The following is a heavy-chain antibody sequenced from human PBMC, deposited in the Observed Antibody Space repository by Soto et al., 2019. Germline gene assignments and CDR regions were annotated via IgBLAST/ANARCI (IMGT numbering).Heavy chain of an antibody. D-gene: IGHD3-10*01. V-gene: IGHV4-59*08. J-gene: IGHJ4*02. CDR2: IYHSGST. CDR3: ARRRSGPTFFDF. CDR1: GGSISSYY. Sequence: QVQLQESGPGLVKPSATLSLTCTVSGGSISSYYWSWIRQPTGKGLEWIGFIYHSGSTPYSPSLKSRVTISIDTSKNQFSLKLTSLTAADTAVYYCARRRSGPTFFDFWGQGTLLTVSS.